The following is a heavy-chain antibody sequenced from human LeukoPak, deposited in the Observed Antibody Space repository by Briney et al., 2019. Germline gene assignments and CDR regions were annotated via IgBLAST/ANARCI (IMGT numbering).Heavy chain of an antibody. CDR2: IITIFGTA. D-gene: IGHD3-22*01. J-gene: IGHJ4*02. V-gene: IGHV1-69*13. CDR3: AREYDCCGYYSDYFDY. Sequence: SVKVSCKASVSSFSSYAISWVRQAPGQGLEWMGGIITIFGTANYAQKFQGRVTITADESTSTTYMELSSLSSEDIAVYYGAREYDCCGYYSDYFDYWGQGTLVTVSS. CDR1: VSSFSSYA.